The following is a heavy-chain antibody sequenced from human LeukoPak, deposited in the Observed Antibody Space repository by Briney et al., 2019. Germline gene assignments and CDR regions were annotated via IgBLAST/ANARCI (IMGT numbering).Heavy chain of an antibody. J-gene: IGHJ4*02. CDR2: ISYDGSNK. CDR3: ASYLPYYYGSGSLREDY. Sequence: GGSLRLSCAASGFTFSSYAMHWVRQAPGKGLEWVAVISYDGSNKYYADSVKGRFTISRDNSKNTLYLRMNSLRAEDTAVYYCASYLPYYYGSGSLREDYWGQGTLVTVSS. D-gene: IGHD3-10*01. V-gene: IGHV3-30-3*01. CDR1: GFTFSSYA.